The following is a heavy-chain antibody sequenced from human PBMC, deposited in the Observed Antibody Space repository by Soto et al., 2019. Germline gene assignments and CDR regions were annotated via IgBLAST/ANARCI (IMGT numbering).Heavy chain of an antibody. D-gene: IGHD3-16*02. CDR3: ARIVESGYTIDFDL. V-gene: IGHV4-30-4*01. Sequence: QLQLQESGPVLVKPSQTLSLTCTVPGGSISSGDYYWTWIRQPPGKGLEWIGYIYYSGSTNYNPSLSSRVTISVDTSKNQFSLNLSSVTAADTAVYYCARIVESGYTIDFDLWGRGTLVTVSS. CDR1: GGSISSGDYY. CDR2: IYYSGST. J-gene: IGHJ2*01.